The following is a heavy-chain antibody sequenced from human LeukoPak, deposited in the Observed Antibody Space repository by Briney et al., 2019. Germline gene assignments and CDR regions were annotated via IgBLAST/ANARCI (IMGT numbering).Heavy chain of an antibody. CDR3: ARGKAAGTIYYFDY. CDR2: IYYSGST. CDR1: GGSISSSSYY. D-gene: IGHD6-13*01. V-gene: IGHV4-39*01. Sequence: SETLSLTCTVSGGSISSSSYYWGWIRQPPGKGLEWIGSIYYSGSTYYNPSLKSRVTISVDTSKNQFSLKLSSVTAADTVVYYCARGKAAGTIYYFDYWGQGTLVTVSS. J-gene: IGHJ4*02.